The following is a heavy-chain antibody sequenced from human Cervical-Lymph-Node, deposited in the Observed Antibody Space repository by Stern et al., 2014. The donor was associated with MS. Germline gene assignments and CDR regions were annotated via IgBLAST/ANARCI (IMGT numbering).Heavy chain of an antibody. CDR3: ARPSQKRNDLDY. CDR2: SNSDGSST. D-gene: IGHD1-1*01. J-gene: IGHJ4*02. V-gene: IGHV3-74*01. Sequence: EVQLVESGGGLVQPGGSLRLSCAASGFTFSSYWMHWVRHAPGKGVVWVSRSNSDGSSTSYADSVKGRFTISRDNAKNTLYLQMNSLRAEDTAVYYCARPSQKRNDLDYWGQGTLVTVSS. CDR1: GFTFSSYW.